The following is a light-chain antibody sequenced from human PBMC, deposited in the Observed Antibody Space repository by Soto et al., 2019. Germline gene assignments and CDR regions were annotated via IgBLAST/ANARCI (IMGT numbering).Light chain of an antibody. V-gene: IGKV3-11*01. CDR2: DAS. J-gene: IGKJ5*01. Sequence: EVVLTQAPAILSLSPGERATLSCRASQSVDSYLAWYQQKSGQAPRLLIYDASNRATGIPARFSGSGSGTDFTLTISSLEPEDFAVYYCQQRKYWPPITFGQGTRLEIK. CDR3: QQRKYWPPIT. CDR1: QSVDSY.